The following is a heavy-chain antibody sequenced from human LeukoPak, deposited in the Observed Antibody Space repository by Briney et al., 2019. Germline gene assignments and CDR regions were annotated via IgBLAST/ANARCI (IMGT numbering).Heavy chain of an antibody. Sequence: PGGSLRLSCAASGFTFSSYGMHWVRQAPGKGLEWVAMIWYDGSKEYYADSVEGRFTISRDNSKSTLYLQMISLRAEDTAVYYCARDRSSEWDSWGQGTLVTVSS. CDR1: GFTFSSYG. J-gene: IGHJ4*02. V-gene: IGHV3-33*01. D-gene: IGHD2-8*01. CDR3: ARDRSSEWDS. CDR2: IWYDGSKE.